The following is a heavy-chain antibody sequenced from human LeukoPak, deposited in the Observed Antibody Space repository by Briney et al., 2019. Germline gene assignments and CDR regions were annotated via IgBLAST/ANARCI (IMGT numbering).Heavy chain of an antibody. CDR1: GGSISSSSYF. CDR3: ARGMVIFDY. CDR2: IYYSGST. Sequence: SETLSLTCTVSGGSISSSSYFWGWIRQPPGKGLEWIGNIYYSGSTNYNPSLKSRVTISVDKSKNQFSLKLSSVTAADTAVYYCARGMVIFDYWGQGTLVTVSS. V-gene: IGHV4-39*07. J-gene: IGHJ4*02. D-gene: IGHD3-22*01.